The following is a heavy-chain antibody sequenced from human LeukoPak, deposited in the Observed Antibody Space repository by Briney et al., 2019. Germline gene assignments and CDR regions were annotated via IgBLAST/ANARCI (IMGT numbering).Heavy chain of an antibody. CDR2: IIPIFGTA. J-gene: IGHJ4*02. CDR3: AREGVRFGELLYYFDY. D-gene: IGHD3-10*01. V-gene: IGHV1-69*13. Sequence: SVKVSCKASGGTFSSYAISWVRQAPGQGLEWMGGIIPIFGTASYAQKFQGRVTITADESTSTAYMELSSLRSEDTAVYYCAREGVRFGELLYYFDYWGQGTLVTVSS. CDR1: GGTFSSYA.